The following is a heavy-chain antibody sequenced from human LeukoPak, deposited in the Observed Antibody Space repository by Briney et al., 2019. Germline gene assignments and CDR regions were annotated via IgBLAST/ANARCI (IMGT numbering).Heavy chain of an antibody. CDR3: AKDIGYDSSGGFDY. D-gene: IGHD3-22*01. CDR1: GFTFDDYA. J-gene: IGHJ4*02. V-gene: IGHV3-9*01. CDR2: ISWNSGSI. Sequence: PGGSLRLSCAASGFTFDDYAMHWVRQAPGKGLEWVSGISWNSGSIGYADSVKGRFTISRDNAKNSLYLQMNSLRAEDTALYYCAKDIGYDSSGGFDYWGQGTLVTVSS.